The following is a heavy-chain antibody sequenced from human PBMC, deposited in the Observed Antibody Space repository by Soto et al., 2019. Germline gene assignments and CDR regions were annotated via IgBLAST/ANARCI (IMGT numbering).Heavy chain of an antibody. CDR3: TRADPTVTLSVFDP. V-gene: IGHV3-30-3*01. D-gene: IGHD4-17*01. Sequence: QVQLVESGGGVVQPGRSQRLSCAASGFIFSSYAMHWVRQAPGKGLEWVAVISYDGSSKYYADSVKGRFTISRDNSKNTLYLQMNSLSAEDTAVYYCTRADPTVTLSVFDPWGQGTLVTVSS. J-gene: IGHJ5*02. CDR2: ISYDGSSK. CDR1: GFIFSSYA.